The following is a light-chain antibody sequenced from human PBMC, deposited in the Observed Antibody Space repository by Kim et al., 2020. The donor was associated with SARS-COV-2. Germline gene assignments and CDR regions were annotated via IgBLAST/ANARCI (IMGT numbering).Light chain of an antibody. CDR3: SSYTSSSLQV. CDR2: DVS. Sequence: QSALTQPASVSGSPGQSITISCTGTSSDVGGYDYVSWYQQRPGEAPKVMIYDVSNRPSGVSDRFSGSKSGNTASLTISGLQAEDEADYYCSSYTSSSLQVVGTGTKVTVL. J-gene: IGLJ1*01. CDR1: SSDVGGYDY. V-gene: IGLV2-14*01.